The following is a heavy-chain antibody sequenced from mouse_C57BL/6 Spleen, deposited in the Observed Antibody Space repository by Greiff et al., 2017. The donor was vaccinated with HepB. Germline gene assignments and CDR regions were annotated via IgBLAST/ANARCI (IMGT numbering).Heavy chain of an antibody. CDR3: ARDVVTGYFDV. CDR1: GFTFSSYA. V-gene: IGHV5-4*01. J-gene: IGHJ1*03. Sequence: EVMLVESGGGLVKPGGSLKLSCAASGFTFSSYAMSWVRQTPEKRLEWVATISDGGSYTYYPDNVKGRFTISRDNAKNNLYLQMSHLKSEDTAMYYCARDVVTGYFDVWGTGTTVTVSS. CDR2: ISDGGSYT. D-gene: IGHD2-2*01.